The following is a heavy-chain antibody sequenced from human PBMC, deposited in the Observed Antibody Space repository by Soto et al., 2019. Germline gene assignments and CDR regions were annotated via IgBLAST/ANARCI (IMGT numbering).Heavy chain of an antibody. CDR1: GGSISSYY. CDR2: IHYSGST. Sequence: SQTLSLTCTVSGGSISSYYWGWIRQSPVKGLEWIGYIHYSGSTNYDPSLRSRVTISVDTPKNQFSLKVDSMTAVDTAIYYCARGGVAARKGRWFDPWGQGTVVTVSS. V-gene: IGHV4-59*01. D-gene: IGHD6-25*01. CDR3: ARGGVAARKGRWFDP. J-gene: IGHJ5*02.